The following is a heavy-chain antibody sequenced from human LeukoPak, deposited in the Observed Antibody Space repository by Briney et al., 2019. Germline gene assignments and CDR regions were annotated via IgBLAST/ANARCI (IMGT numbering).Heavy chain of an antibody. CDR3: ARHIRVISSSWYGPFDC. Sequence: PSETLSLTCSVSGGSISSFYWSWIRQPPGKGLEWIGYVYYSGSTNYNPSLKSRVTISVDTSKTQLSLKLSSVTAADTAVYYCARHIRVISSSWYGPFDCWGQGILVTVSS. CDR2: VYYSGST. J-gene: IGHJ4*02. CDR1: GGSISSFY. D-gene: IGHD6-13*01. V-gene: IGHV4-59*08.